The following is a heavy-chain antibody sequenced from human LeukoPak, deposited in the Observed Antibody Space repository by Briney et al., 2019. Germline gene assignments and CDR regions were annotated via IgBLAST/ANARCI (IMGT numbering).Heavy chain of an antibody. V-gene: IGHV4-30-2*01. CDR2: IYHTGST. D-gene: IGHD1-26*01. CDR1: GGSISGSGYY. J-gene: IGHJ5*02. CDR3: ARGGVGPTTNWFDP. Sequence: SETLSLTCTVSGGSISGSGYYWSWIRQPPGKGLEWLGYIYHTGSTYYNPSLASRVTISVDRSKNQFSLRLTSVTAADTAVFYCARGGVGPTTNWFDPWGQGTLVTVSS.